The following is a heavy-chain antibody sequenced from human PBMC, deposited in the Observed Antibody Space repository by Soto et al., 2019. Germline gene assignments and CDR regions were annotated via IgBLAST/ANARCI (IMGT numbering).Heavy chain of an antibody. CDR1: GFTINNAW. D-gene: IGHD1-26*01. J-gene: IGHJ1*01. V-gene: IGHV3-15*01. Sequence: PGGSLRLSCAASGFTINNAWMSWIRQAPGKGLEWVGRIKSKGNGGTADYAAPVKGRVTISRDDSKNMLYLQMNSLKTEDTAVYYCMRTYSGTPARPQLNLWGQSSPVTVS. CDR3: MRTYSGTPARPQLNL. CDR2: IKSKGNGGTA.